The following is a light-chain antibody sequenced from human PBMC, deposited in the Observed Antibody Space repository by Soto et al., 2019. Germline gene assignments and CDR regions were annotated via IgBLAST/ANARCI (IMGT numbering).Light chain of an antibody. CDR3: KSYDSRLSGYVV. CDR2: GNS. J-gene: IGLJ2*01. V-gene: IGLV1-40*01. CDR1: RSNIGAGYD. Sequence: QSVLTQPHSVSGAPGQRVTISCTGSRSNIGAGYDVHWYQQLPGTAPKLLIYGNSNRPSGVPDRFSGSKSGTSASLAITGLQAEDEADYYCKSYDSRLSGYVVFGGGPKLTVL.